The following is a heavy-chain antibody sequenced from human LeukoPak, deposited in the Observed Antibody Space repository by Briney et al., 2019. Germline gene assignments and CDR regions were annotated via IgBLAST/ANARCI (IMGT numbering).Heavy chain of an antibody. Sequence: GGSLRLSCTASGFSFSNYWMSWVRQAPGKGLEWVASIKQDESEKYYVDSVKGRFTTSRDNAKSSLYLQMNALRGEDTAVYYCATRLPDGYSLEWGQGTLVTVSS. V-gene: IGHV3-7*03. CDR1: GFSFSNYW. CDR2: IKQDESEK. D-gene: IGHD5-24*01. J-gene: IGHJ4*02. CDR3: ATRLPDGYSLE.